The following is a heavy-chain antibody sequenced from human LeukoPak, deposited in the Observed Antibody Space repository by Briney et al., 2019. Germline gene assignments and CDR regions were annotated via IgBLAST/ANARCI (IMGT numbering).Heavy chain of an antibody. J-gene: IGHJ4*02. CDR3: ASAADYGSGSDPFDY. V-gene: IGHV4-4*07. D-gene: IGHD3-10*01. CDR1: GGSISSYY. Sequence: SETLSLTCTVPGGSISSYYWSWIRQPAGKGLEWIGRIYTSGSTNYNPSLKSRVTMSVDTSKNQFSLKLSSVTAADTAVYYCASAADYGSGSDPFDYWGQGTLVTVSS. CDR2: IYTSGST.